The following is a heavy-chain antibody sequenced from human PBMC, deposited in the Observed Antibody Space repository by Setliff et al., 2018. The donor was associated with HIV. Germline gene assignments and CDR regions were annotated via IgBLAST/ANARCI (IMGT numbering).Heavy chain of an antibody. CDR2: ISGSGGVM. D-gene: IGHD3-10*01. CDR3: ARARGSVGYYGSGTMYHMDV. V-gene: IGHV3-48*03. CDR1: GFTFSTYW. Sequence: GGSLRLSCAASGFTFSTYWMHWVRQSPGKGLVWVSYISGSGGVMAYADSVKGRFTISRDNAKNSMYLQMNSLRVEDTATYYCARARGSVGYYGSGTMYHMDVWGKGTTVTVSS. J-gene: IGHJ6*03.